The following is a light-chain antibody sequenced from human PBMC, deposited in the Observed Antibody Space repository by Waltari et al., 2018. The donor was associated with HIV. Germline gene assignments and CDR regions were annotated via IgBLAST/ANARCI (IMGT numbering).Light chain of an antibody. Sequence: QSALTQPASVSGSPGQSITISCTGTSSDVGSYNLVSWYQQNPDKAPKLMIYEVSKRPSGVSNRFSGSKSGNTASLTVSGLQAEDEADYYCSSYAGSNNFVFGTGTKVTVL. CDR1: SSDVGSYNL. CDR2: EVS. V-gene: IGLV2-23*02. J-gene: IGLJ1*01. CDR3: SSYAGSNNFV.